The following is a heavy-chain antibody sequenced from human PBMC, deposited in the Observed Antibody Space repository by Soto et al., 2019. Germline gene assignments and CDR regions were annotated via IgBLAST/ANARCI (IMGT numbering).Heavy chain of an antibody. CDR1: GYTFTSYG. CDR3: AGPTTVTTGYASDI. J-gene: IGHJ3*02. V-gene: IGHV1-18*01. Sequence: QVQLVQSGAEVKKPGASVKVSCKASGYTFTSYGISWVRQAPGQGLEWMGWISAYNGNTNYAQKLQGRVTMTTDTSTRTAYMEPRSLKSDDTAVYYCAGPTTVTTGYASDIWCQGTTVNVSS. CDR2: ISAYNGNT. D-gene: IGHD4-17*01.